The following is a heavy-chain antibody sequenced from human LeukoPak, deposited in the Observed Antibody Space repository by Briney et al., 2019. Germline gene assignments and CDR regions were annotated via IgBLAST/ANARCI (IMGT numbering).Heavy chain of an antibody. D-gene: IGHD6-19*01. CDR2: INHSGST. J-gene: IGHJ2*01. CDR1: GGSFSGYY. Sequence: PSETLSLTCAVYGGSFSGYYWSWIRQPPGKGLEWIGEINHSGSTNYNPSLKSRVTISVDTSKNQFSLKLSSVTAADTAVYYCARLDSSGWPPPPRSYWYFDLWGRGTLVTVSS. CDR3: ARLDSSGWPPPPRSYWYFDL. V-gene: IGHV4-34*01.